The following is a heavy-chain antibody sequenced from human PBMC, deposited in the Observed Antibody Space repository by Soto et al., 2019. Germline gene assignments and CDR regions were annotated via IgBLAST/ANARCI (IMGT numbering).Heavy chain of an antibody. CDR3: ARDLGSGWHYWYFDL. J-gene: IGHJ2*01. CDR2: ISSSSSYI. Sequence: GGSLRLSCAASGFTFSSYSMNWVRQAPGKGLEWVSSISSSSSYIYYAESVKGRFTISRDNAKNSLYLQMNSLRAEDTAVYYCARDLGSGWHYWYFDLWGRGTLVTVSS. V-gene: IGHV3-21*01. D-gene: IGHD6-19*01. CDR1: GFTFSSYS.